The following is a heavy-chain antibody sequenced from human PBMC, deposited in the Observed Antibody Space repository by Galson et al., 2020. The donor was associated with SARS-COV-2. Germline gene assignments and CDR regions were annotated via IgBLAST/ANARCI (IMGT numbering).Heavy chain of an antibody. CDR2: ISGTAGRT. Sequence: GGSLRLSCAGSGFAFSNYFMSWVRQTPGKGLEWVSSISGTAGRTYYADSVKGRFTISRDNSKNTLYLQMHSLRAEDTAVYYCANARTDYDFWSGYYTPFDYWGQGTLVTVSS. J-gene: IGHJ4*02. V-gene: IGHV3-23*01. CDR3: ANARTDYDFWSGYYTPFDY. CDR1: GFAFSNYF. D-gene: IGHD3-3*01.